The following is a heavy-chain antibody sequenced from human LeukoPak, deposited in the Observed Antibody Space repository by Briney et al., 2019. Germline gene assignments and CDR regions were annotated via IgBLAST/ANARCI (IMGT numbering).Heavy chain of an antibody. CDR2: ISKTGGTK. J-gene: IGHJ4*02. CDR1: GFTFSAYG. D-gene: IGHD5-18*01. Sequence: GRSLRLSCAASGFTFSAYGMQWVRQAPGKGLEWLAVISKTGGTKYYADSVKGRFTVSRDNAGITLYLQMNSLRPEDTAVYYCAKEVGYNYAPLDYWGLGTLVTVSS. CDR3: AKEVGYNYAPLDY. V-gene: IGHV3-30*18.